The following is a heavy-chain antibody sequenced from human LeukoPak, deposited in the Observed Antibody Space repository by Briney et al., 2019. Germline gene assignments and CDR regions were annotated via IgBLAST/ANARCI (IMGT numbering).Heavy chain of an antibody. V-gene: IGHV4-34*01. CDR3: ARGLWLHPGYWFDP. CDR1: GGSFSGYY. D-gene: IGHD5-18*01. J-gene: IGHJ5*02. Sequence: SETLSLTCAVYGGSFSGYYWSWIRQPPGKGLEWIGEINHSGSTNYNPSLKSRVTISVDTSKNQFSLKLSSVTAADTAVYYCARGLWLHPGYWFDPWGQGTLSPSPQ. CDR2: INHSGST.